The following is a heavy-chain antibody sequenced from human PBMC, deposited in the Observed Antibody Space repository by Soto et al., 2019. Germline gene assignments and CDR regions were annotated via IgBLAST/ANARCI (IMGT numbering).Heavy chain of an antibody. CDR1: GGSIISYY. CDR3: ARQEYYDSSGSQTFDF. Sequence: SETLSHTCTVSGGSIISYYWNWILQPPGKGLEWIGDIYYGGGTNYNPSLKSRVTLSVDTSKNQFPLKLSSVTAADTAVYYCARQEYYDSSGSQTFDFWGQGTQVTVSS. D-gene: IGHD3-22*01. V-gene: IGHV4-59*01. J-gene: IGHJ4*02. CDR2: IYYGGGT.